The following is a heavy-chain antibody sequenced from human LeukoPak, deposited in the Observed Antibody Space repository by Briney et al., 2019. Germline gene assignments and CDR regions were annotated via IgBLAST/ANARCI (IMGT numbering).Heavy chain of an antibody. CDR3: AKDIRAARAAYFDY. D-gene: IGHD5-18*01. V-gene: IGHV3-43D*03. J-gene: IGHJ4*02. CDR2: ISWDGGST. Sequence: GGSLRLSCAASGFTFDEYAMHWVRQAPGKGLEWVSLISWDGGSTYYADSVKGRFTISRDNSKNSLYLQMNSLRAEDTALYYCAKDIRAARAAYFDYWGQGTLVTVSS. CDR1: GFTFDEYA.